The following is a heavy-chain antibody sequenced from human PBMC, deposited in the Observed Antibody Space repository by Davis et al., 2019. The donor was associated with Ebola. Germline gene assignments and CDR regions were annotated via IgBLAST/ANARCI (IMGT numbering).Heavy chain of an antibody. Sequence: GGSLRLSCAASGFTFSNCAMSWVRQAPGKGLEWVAVISYDGSNKYYADSVKGRFTISRDNSKNTLYLQMNSLRAEDTAVYYCAKDGGRAQPRPFDYWGQGTLVTVSS. V-gene: IGHV3-30*18. CDR2: ISYDGSNK. J-gene: IGHJ4*02. CDR1: GFTFSNCA. CDR3: AKDGGRAQPRPFDY. D-gene: IGHD3-16*01.